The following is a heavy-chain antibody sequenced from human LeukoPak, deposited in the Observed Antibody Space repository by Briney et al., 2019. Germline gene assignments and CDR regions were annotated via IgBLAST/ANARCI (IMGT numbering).Heavy chain of an antibody. V-gene: IGHV4-59*01. CDR3: ARMRGNYYDSTGYSPFDY. CDR2: IYYSGST. J-gene: IGHJ4*02. Sequence: SETLSLTCAVYGGSFSGYYWSWIRQPPGKGLEWIGYIYYSGSTNYNPSLKSRVTISVDTSKNQFSLKLSSVTAADTAVYYCARMRGNYYDSTGYSPFDYWGQGTLVTVSS. D-gene: IGHD3-22*01. CDR1: GGSFSGYY.